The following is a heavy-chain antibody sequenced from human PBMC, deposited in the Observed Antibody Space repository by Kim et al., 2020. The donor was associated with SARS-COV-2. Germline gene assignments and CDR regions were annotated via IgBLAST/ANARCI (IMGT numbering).Heavy chain of an antibody. CDR3: ARGRYDSSGYYLLGD. V-gene: IGHV4-34*01. Sequence: SDTLSLTCAVYGGSFSGYYWSWIRQPPGKGLEWIGEINHSGSTNYNPSLKSRVTISVDTSKNQFSLKLSSVTAADTAVYYCARGRYDSSGYYLLGDWGQGTLVTVSS. J-gene: IGHJ4*02. CDR2: INHSGST. D-gene: IGHD3-22*01. CDR1: GGSFSGYY.